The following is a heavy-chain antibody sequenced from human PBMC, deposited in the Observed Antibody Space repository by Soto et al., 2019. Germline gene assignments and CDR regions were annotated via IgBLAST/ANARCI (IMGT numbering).Heavy chain of an antibody. Sequence: SETLSLTCAVYGGSFSGYYWSWIRQPPGKGLEWIGEINHSGSTNYNPSLKSRVTISVDTSKNQFSLKLSSVTAADTAVYYCARDPRLEHYAPSDYYYYYGMDVWGQGTTVT. CDR2: INHSGST. V-gene: IGHV4-34*01. CDR1: GGSFSGYY. J-gene: IGHJ6*02. D-gene: IGHD1-1*01. CDR3: ARDPRLEHYAPSDYYYYYGMDV.